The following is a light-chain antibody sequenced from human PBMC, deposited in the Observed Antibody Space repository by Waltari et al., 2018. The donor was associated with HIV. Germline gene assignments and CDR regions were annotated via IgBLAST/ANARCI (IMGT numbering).Light chain of an antibody. CDR1: SSDVGSYNL. J-gene: IGLJ3*02. CDR2: EVS. V-gene: IGLV2-23*02. CDR3: CSYAGSSTFEV. Sequence: QSALTQPASVSGSPGQSITISCTGTSSDVGSYNLVSWYQQHPGKAPKLMIYEVSKRPSGVSKRFSGSKSGNTASLTISGLQAEDEADYYCCSYAGSSTFEVFGGGTELTVL.